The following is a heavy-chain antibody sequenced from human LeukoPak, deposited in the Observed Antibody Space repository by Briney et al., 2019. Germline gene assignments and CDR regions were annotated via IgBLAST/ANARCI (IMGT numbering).Heavy chain of an antibody. CDR3: ARTDQRGRPFDY. J-gene: IGHJ4*02. Sequence: PSGTLSLTCAVYGGSFSGYNWSWIRQPPGKGLEWIWEINHSGSTNYNPSLKSRVTISVDTSKNQFSLKLCSVTAADTAVYYCARTDQRGRPFDYWGQGTLVTVSS. D-gene: IGHD2-2*01. V-gene: IGHV4-34*01. CDR1: GGSFSGYN. CDR2: INHSGST.